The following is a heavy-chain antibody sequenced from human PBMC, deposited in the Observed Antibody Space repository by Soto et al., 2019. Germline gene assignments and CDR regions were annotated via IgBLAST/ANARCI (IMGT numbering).Heavy chain of an antibody. D-gene: IGHD5-12*01. J-gene: IGHJ3*02. CDR3: AKDKEYSGYGGAFDI. V-gene: IGHV3-9*01. CDR1: GFTFDDYA. Sequence: DVQLVESGGGLVQPGRSLRLSCAASGFTFDDYAMHWVRQAPGKGLEWVSGISWNSGSIGYADSVKGRFTISRDNAKNSLYLQMNSLRAEDTALYYCAKDKEYSGYGGAFDIWGQGTMVTVSS. CDR2: ISWNSGSI.